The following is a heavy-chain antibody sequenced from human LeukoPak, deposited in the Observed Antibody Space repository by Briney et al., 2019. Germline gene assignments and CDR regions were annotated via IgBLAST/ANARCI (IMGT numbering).Heavy chain of an antibody. D-gene: IGHD5-18*01. CDR3: ARRRSYGNNWFAP. CDR2: IYYSGST. CDR1: GGSFSGYY. Sequence: KPSETLSLTCAVYGGSFSGYYWSWIRQPPGKGLEWIGYIYYSGSTNYNPSLKSRVTISVDTSKNQFSLKLSSVTAADTAVYYCARRRSYGNNWFAPWGQGTLVTVSS. J-gene: IGHJ5*02. V-gene: IGHV4-59*08.